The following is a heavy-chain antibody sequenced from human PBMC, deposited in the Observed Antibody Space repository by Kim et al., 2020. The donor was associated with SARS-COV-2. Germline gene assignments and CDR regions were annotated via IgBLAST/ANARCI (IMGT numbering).Heavy chain of an antibody. CDR2: IWYDGSNK. J-gene: IGHJ4*02. CDR3: AKDPSEPYSSSSAFDY. Sequence: GGSLRLSCAASGFTFSSYAMHWVRQAPGKGLEWVAVIWYDGSNKYYADSVKGRFTISRDNSKNTLYLQMNSLRAEDTAVYYCAKDPSEPYSSSSAFDYWGQGTLVTVSS. CDR1: GFTFSSYA. V-gene: IGHV3-33*06. D-gene: IGHD6-6*01.